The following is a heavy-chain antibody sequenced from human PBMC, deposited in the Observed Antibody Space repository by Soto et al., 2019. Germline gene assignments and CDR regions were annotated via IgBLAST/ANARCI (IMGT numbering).Heavy chain of an antibody. CDR1: GFTFSDYY. D-gene: IGHD3-9*01. J-gene: IGHJ6*02. CDR3: FPSLRDYGMDV. CDR2: ISSSSSYT. Sequence: PGGSLRLSCAASGFTFSDYYMSWIRQAPGKGLEWVSYISSSSSYTNYADSVKGRFTISRDNAKNSLYLQMNSLRAEDTAVYYCFPSLRDYGMDVWCQGTTVTVSS. V-gene: IGHV3-11*06.